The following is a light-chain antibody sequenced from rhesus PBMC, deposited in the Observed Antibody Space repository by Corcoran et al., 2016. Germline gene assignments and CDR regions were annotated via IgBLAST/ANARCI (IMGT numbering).Light chain of an antibody. CDR3: QETSNLWT. V-gene: IGKV3-31*02. Sequence: EIVMTQSPATLSLSPGETATISCRTSQRVSSYLAWYQQKPGQAPRLLIDGASSRATGIPDRFSGSGSGTDFTRTISSLEPEDFAVYYCQETSNLWTFGQGTKVEIK. J-gene: IGKJ1*01. CDR1: QRVSSY. CDR2: GAS.